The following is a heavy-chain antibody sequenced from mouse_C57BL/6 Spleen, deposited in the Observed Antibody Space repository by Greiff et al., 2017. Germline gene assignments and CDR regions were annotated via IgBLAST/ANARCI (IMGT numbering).Heavy chain of an antibody. CDR1: GFTFSDFY. D-gene: IGHD2-1*01. CDR3: ARDALGGNWFAY. CDR2: SRNKANDYTT. J-gene: IGHJ3*01. Sequence: EVKLVESGGGLVQSGRSLRLSCATSGFTFSDFYMEWVRQAPGKGLEWIAASRNKANDYTTEYSASVKGRFIVSRDTSQSILYLQMNALRAEDTAIYYCARDALGGNWFAYWGQGTLVTVSA. V-gene: IGHV7-1*01.